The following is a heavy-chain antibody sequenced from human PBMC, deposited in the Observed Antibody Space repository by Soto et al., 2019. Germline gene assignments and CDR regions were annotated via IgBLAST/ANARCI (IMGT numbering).Heavy chain of an antibody. V-gene: IGHV4-39*01. D-gene: IGHD4-17*01. CDR2: IYYSGST. J-gene: IGHJ6*02. Sequence: SETLSLTCTVSGGSISSSSYYWGWIRQPPGKGLEWIGSIYYSGSTYYNPSLKSRVTISVDTSKNQFSLKLSSVTAADTAVYYCARLRTTVTLYGMDVWGQGTTVTVSS. CDR1: GGSISSSSYY. CDR3: ARLRTTVTLYGMDV.